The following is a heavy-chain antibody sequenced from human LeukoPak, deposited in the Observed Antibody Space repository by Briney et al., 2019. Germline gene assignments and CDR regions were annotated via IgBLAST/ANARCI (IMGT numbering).Heavy chain of an antibody. V-gene: IGHV3-21*01. CDR2: ISSSSSYI. CDR1: GFTFSSYS. J-gene: IGHJ6*04. Sequence: GGSLRLSCAASGFTFSSYSMNWVRQAPGKGLEWVSSISSSSSYIYYADSVKGRFTISRDNAKNSLYLQMNSLRAEDTAVYYCARFLTGYYYYYYYGMDVWGKGTTVTVSS. D-gene: IGHD3-9*01. CDR3: ARFLTGYYYYYYYGMDV.